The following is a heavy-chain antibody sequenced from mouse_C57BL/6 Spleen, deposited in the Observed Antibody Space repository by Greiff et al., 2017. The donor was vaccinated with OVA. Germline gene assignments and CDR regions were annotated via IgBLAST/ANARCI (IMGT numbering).Heavy chain of an antibody. CDR3: ARTYYSNYDGFAY. CDR2: ILPGSGST. Sequence: VKLMESGAELMKPGASVKLSCKATGYTFTGYWIEWVKQRPGHGLEWIGEILPGSGSTTYNEKFKGKATFTADTSSNTAYIQLSSLTTEDSAIYYCARTYYSNYDGFAYWGQGTLVTVSA. CDR1: GYTFTGYW. V-gene: IGHV1-9*01. D-gene: IGHD2-5*01. J-gene: IGHJ3*01.